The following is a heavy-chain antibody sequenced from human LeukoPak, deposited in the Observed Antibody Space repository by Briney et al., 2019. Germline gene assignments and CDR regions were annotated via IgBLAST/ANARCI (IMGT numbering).Heavy chain of an antibody. CDR3: AKMPNSNYFDY. CDR2: ISDSASST. CDR1: GFTFSSHS. V-gene: IGHV3-23*01. D-gene: IGHD4-11*01. J-gene: IGHJ4*02. Sequence: GGSLRLSCAASGFTFSSHSMNWVRQAPGKGLEWVSAISDSASSTYYADSVKGRFTISRDNAKNTLYLQMNSLRAEDTAVYYCAKMPNSNYFDYWGQGTLVTVSS.